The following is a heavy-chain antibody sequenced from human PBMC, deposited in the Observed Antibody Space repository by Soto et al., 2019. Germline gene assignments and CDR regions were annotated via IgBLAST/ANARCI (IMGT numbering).Heavy chain of an antibody. CDR3: AKGKTSGWYYFDY. CDR2: ISASGRDI. V-gene: IGHV3-23*01. D-gene: IGHD6-19*01. Sequence: GGSLRLSCAASGFTFSNFAMSWVRQAPGRGLEWVSGISASGRDIHYADSVKDRFTVSRDNSKNTLYLQMNSLRAEDTAIYYCAKGKTSGWYYFDYWGQGALVTVSS. CDR1: GFTFSNFA. J-gene: IGHJ4*02.